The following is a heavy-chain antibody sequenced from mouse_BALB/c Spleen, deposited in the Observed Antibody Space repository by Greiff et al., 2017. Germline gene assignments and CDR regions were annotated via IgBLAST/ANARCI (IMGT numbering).Heavy chain of an antibody. Sequence: EVQGVESGGGLVQPGGSRKLSCAASGFTFSSFGMHWVRQAPEKGLEWVAYISSGSSTIYYADTVKGRFTISRDNPKNTLFLQMTSLRSEDTAMYYCARRYYDYGGAMDYWGQGTSVTVSS. V-gene: IGHV5-17*02. J-gene: IGHJ4*01. CDR1: GFTFSSFG. CDR3: ARRYYDYGGAMDY. CDR2: ISSGSSTI. D-gene: IGHD2-4*01.